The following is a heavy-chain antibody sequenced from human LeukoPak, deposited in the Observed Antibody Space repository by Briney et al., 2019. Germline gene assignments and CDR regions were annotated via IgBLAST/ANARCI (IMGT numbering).Heavy chain of an antibody. CDR2: ISWNSGSI. CDR3: AKDTERYCSGGSCLDY. CDR1: GFTFDDYA. V-gene: IGHV3-9*01. Sequence: GGSLRLSCAASGFTFDDYAVHWVRQAPGKGLEWVSGISWNSGSIGYADSVKGRFTISRDNAKNSLYLQMNSLRAEDTALYYCAKDTERYCSGGSCLDYWGQGTLVTVSS. D-gene: IGHD2-15*01. J-gene: IGHJ4*02.